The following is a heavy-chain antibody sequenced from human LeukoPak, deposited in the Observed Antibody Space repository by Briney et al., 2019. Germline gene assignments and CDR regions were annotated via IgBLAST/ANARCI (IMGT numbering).Heavy chain of an antibody. V-gene: IGHV3-30*18. Sequence: GRSLRLSCAASGFTFSSYGMHWVRQAPGKGLEWVAVISYDGSNKYYADSVKGRFTISRDNSKNTLYLQMNSLRAEDTAVYYCAKLGSGYDIDYWGQGTLVAVSS. CDR1: GFTFSSYG. CDR2: ISYDGSNK. CDR3: AKLGSGYDIDY. J-gene: IGHJ4*02. D-gene: IGHD5-12*01.